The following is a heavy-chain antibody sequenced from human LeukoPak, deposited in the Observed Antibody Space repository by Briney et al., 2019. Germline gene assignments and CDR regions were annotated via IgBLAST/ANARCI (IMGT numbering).Heavy chain of an antibody. J-gene: IGHJ3*02. V-gene: IGHV4-59*02. D-gene: IGHD2-2*01. CDR2: LSHSGSS. CDR1: GGSVSSYY. CDR3: ARARYANAWYAFDI. Sequence: SETLSHTCTVSGGSVSSYYWSWIRRPPGRGLEWIAYLSHSGSSDSNPSLTSRVTTLVDTSKNQFSLKLTSVTAADTAVYYCARARYANAWYAFDIWGHGTMVTVSS.